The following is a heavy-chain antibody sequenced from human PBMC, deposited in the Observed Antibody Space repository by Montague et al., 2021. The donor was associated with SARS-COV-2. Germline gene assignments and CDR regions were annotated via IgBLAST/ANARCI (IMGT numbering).Heavy chain of an antibody. CDR2: INHTGST. CDR1: GGSFSGYF. J-gene: IGHJ6*03. D-gene: IGHD2-2*02. CDR3: ARLGDGVVPAPILGVGPFYSYDYMDV. Sequence: SETLSLTCAVSGGSFSGYFWSWIRQPPGKGLEWIGEINHTGSTKHNPSLKSRVTISVDTSKNQFSLKVTSMTAADTAFYYCARLGDGVVPAPILGVGPFYSYDYMDVWGKGTTVTVSS. V-gene: IGHV4-34*01.